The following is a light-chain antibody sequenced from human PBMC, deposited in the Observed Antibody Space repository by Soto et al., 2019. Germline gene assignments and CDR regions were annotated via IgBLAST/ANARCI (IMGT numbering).Light chain of an antibody. Sequence: DIPMTQSPSALSACLGGRVCIXFRASQSISSWLAWYQQKPGKAPKLLIYDASSLESGVPSRFSGSGSGTEFTLTISSLQPDDFATYYCQQYNSYWTFGQGTKVDI. CDR3: QQYNSYWT. CDR1: QSISSW. V-gene: IGKV1-5*01. CDR2: DAS. J-gene: IGKJ1*01.